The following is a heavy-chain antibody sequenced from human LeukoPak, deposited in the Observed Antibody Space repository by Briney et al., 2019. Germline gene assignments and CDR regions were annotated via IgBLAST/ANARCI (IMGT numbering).Heavy chain of an antibody. CDR3: ARGPRCSSTSCYARGYYYYYMDV. CDR1: GYTFTSYA. D-gene: IGHD2-2*01. Sequence: GASVKVSCKASGYTFTSYAMHWVRQAPGQRLEWMGWSNAGNGNTKYSQEFQGRVTITRDTSASTAYMELSSLRSEDTAVYYCARGPRCSSTSCYARGYYYYYMDVWGKGTTVTISS. CDR2: SNAGNGNT. V-gene: IGHV1-3*02. J-gene: IGHJ6*03.